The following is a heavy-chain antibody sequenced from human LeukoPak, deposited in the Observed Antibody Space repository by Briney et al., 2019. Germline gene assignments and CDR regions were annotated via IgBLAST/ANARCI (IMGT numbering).Heavy chain of an antibody. Sequence: VASVTVSCKASGYTFTKFGFSWVRQAPGQGLEWMGWISARNGNTNYAQRVQGRVTMTTDTSTSTAYMELRSLRSDDTAVYFCARDGGYDFHYFDYWGQGTLVTVSS. J-gene: IGHJ4*02. CDR1: GYTFTKFG. CDR2: ISARNGNT. CDR3: ARDGGYDFHYFDY. V-gene: IGHV1-18*04. D-gene: IGHD5-12*01.